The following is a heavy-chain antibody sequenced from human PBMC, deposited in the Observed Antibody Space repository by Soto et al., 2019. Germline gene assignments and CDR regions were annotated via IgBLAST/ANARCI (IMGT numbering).Heavy chain of an antibody. V-gene: IGHV1-69*13. CDR1: CGTFRIYA. CDR2: IIPIFGTA. D-gene: IGHD5-12*01. Sequence: SVQVSFKACCGTFRIYAISWVRQAPGQGLEWMGGIIPIFGTANYAQKFQGRVTITADESTSTAYMELSSLRSEDTAVYYCAGSPIGYSGYVSYYGMDVWGQGTTVTVSS. J-gene: IGHJ6*02. CDR3: AGSPIGYSGYVSYYGMDV.